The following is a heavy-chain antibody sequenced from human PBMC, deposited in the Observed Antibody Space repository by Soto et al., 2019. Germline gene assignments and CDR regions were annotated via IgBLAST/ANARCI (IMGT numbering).Heavy chain of an antibody. CDR1: GGTFSSYA. D-gene: IGHD3-3*01. CDR3: ELSGVVTLGHYGMDV. J-gene: IGHJ6*02. CDR2: INPSGGST. V-gene: IGHV1-46*01. Sequence: ASVKVSCKASGGTFSSYAISWVRQAPGQGLEWMGIINPSGGSTSYAQKFQGRVTMTRDTSTSTVYMELSSLRSEDTAVYYCELSGVVTLGHYGMDVWGQGTTVTVSS.